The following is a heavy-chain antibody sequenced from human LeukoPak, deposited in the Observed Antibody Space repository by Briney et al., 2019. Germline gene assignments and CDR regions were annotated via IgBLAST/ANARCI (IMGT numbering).Heavy chain of an antibody. CDR3: ARDLVTVTKGFDI. CDR2: ISYRGST. V-gene: IGHV4-59*11. D-gene: IGHD4-17*01. CDR1: GDSFSSHY. J-gene: IGHJ3*02. Sequence: SETLSLTCTVSGDSFSSHYWTWIRQPPGKGLEWIGYISYRGSTNYNPSLKSRVTISIDTSKNQFSLSLSSVTAADTAVYYCARDLVTVTKGFDIWGQGTMVSVSS.